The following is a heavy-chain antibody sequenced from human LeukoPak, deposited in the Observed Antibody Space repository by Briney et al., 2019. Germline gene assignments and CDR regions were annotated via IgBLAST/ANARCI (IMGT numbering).Heavy chain of an antibody. CDR1: GFTFSRYW. D-gene: IGHD7-27*01. CDR3: ARLGMRGIPYDY. V-gene: IGHV3-74*01. Sequence: RGGSLRLSCAASGFTFSRYWMHWGRQAPGKGLVWVSRINYGGSTISHADSVKGRFSISRDNAKNTLYLQMNSLSAEDTAVYYCARLGMRGIPYDYWGRGTVVTVSS. CDR2: INYGGSTI. J-gene: IGHJ4*02.